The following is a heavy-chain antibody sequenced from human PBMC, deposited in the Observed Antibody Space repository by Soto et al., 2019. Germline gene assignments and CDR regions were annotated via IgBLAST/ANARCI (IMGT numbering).Heavy chain of an antibody. CDR3: ARDSGYSYGPFDY. J-gene: IGHJ4*02. V-gene: IGHV3-48*01. Sequence: GGSLRLSCAASGFTFSSYSMNWVRQAPGKGLEWVSYISSSSSIIYYADSVKGRFTISRDNAKNSLYLQMNSLRAEDTAVYYCARDSGYSYGPFDYWGQGTLVTVSS. CDR2: ISSSSSII. CDR1: GFTFSSYS. D-gene: IGHD5-18*01.